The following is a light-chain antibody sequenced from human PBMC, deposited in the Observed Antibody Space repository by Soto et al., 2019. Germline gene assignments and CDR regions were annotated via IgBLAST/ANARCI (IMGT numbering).Light chain of an antibody. CDR1: QSIFDY. CDR2: TAS. Sequence: IQRAQAPSSLSGSVGGRVSMTFWTSQSIFDYLNWYQQRPGEAPNLLIYTASNLQSGVPLRFSGSGTGTHFTVTICGLQPEAFATYYCKQSFPTPLYFGGGTKVDIK. V-gene: IGKV1-39*01. CDR3: KQSFPTPLY. J-gene: IGKJ4*01.